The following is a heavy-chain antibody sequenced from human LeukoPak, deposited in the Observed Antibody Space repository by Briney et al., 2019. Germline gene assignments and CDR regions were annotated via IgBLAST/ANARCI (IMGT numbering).Heavy chain of an antibody. V-gene: IGHV4-34*01. D-gene: IGHD1-1*01. CDR2: INHSGST. Sequence: PSETLSLTCAVYGVSFSGYYWNWIRQPPGKGLEWIGEINHSGSTNYNPSLKSRVTISIDTSKNQFSLRLTSVSAADTAVYYCARTSTNNWTWLQYWGQGTLVTVSS. CDR1: GVSFSGYY. CDR3: ARTSTNNWTWLQY. J-gene: IGHJ1*01.